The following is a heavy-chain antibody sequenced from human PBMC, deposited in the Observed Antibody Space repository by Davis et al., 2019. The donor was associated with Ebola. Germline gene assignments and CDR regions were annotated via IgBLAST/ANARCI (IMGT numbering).Heavy chain of an antibody. Sequence: GESPKIPCAASGFTFRSYDMHWLRQATGKGLEWVSAIGTAGDTYYPGSVKGRFTISRENAKNSLYHQMNSLRAGDTAVYYWARVLAVADPGGYYYYGMDVWGQGSTVTVSS. D-gene: IGHD6-19*01. V-gene: IGHV3-13*01. CDR2: IGTAGDT. CDR3: ARVLAVADPGGYYYYGMDV. CDR1: GFTFRSYD. J-gene: IGHJ6*02.